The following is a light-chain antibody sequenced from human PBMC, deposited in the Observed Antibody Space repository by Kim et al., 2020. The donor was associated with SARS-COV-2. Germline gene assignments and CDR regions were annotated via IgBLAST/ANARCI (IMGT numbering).Light chain of an antibody. J-gene: IGKJ1*01. V-gene: IGKV1-8*01. CDR3: QQYYSYPWT. CDR2: TAS. CDR1: QGISSY. Sequence: ASTGDRVTITCRASQGISSYLAWYQQKPGKAPKLLIYTASTLQSGVPSRFSGSGSGTDFTLTISCLQSEDFATYYCQQYYSYPWTFGQGTKVDIK.